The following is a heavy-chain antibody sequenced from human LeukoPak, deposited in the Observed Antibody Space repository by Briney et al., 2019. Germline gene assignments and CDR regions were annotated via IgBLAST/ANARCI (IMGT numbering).Heavy chain of an antibody. CDR3: AREWGSVPLGSGSYPYFDY. Sequence: GASVKVSCKASGYTFTSYDINWVRQATGQGLEWMGWMNPNSGNTGYAQKFQGRVTMTRDTSISTAYMELSRLRSDDTAVYYCAREWGSVPLGSGSYPYFDYWSQGTLVTVSS. CDR1: GYTFTSYD. J-gene: IGHJ4*02. D-gene: IGHD1-26*01. CDR2: MNPNSGNT. V-gene: IGHV1-8*01.